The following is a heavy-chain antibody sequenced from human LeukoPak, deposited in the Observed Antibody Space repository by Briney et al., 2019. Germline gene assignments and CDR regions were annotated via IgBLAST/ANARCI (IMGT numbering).Heavy chain of an antibody. CDR1: GGTFSSYA. Sequence: GASVKVSCTASGGTFSSYAISWVRQAPGQGLEWMGGIIPIFCTANYAQKFQGRVTITADESTSKAYMELSSLRSEDTAVYYCARESHSTVAGTGGYYYYMDVWGKGTTVTVSS. CDR3: ARESHSTVAGTGGYYYYMDV. V-gene: IGHV1-69*13. D-gene: IGHD6-19*01. J-gene: IGHJ6*03. CDR2: IIPIFCTA.